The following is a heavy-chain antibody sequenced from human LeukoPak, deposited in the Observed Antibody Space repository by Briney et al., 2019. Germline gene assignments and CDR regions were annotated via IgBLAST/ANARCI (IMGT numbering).Heavy chain of an antibody. D-gene: IGHD6-13*01. V-gene: IGHV1-18*01. CDR1: GYTFTNYG. CDR2: ISAYNGNT. CDR3: ARDVYSIAAAGTFDY. J-gene: IGHJ4*02. Sequence: ASVKVSCKASGYTFTNYGISWVRQAPGQGLEWMAWISAYNGNTNYAQKLQGRVTMTTDTSTSTAYMELRSLRSDDTAVYYCARDVYSIAAAGTFDYWGQGTLVTVSS.